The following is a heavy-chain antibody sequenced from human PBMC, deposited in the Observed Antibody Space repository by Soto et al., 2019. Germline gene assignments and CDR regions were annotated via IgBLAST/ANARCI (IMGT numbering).Heavy chain of an antibody. CDR1: GFTFNTYD. Sequence: GGSLRLSCAASGFTFNTYDMNGVRQAPGKGLEWVSSITTSSAYIYYADSLKGRITISRDNAKNSLFLQMNSLRAEDTAVYYCVRSGTARLLRHSWFDTWGQGTLVTVSS. J-gene: IGHJ5*02. CDR3: VRSGTARLLRHSWFDT. V-gene: IGHV3-21*01. CDR2: ITTSSAYI. D-gene: IGHD2-21*01.